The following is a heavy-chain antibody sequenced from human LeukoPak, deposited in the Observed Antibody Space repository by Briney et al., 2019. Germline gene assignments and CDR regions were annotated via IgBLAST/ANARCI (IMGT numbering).Heavy chain of an antibody. CDR3: ARVGYSSSWYAAPGAFDI. J-gene: IGHJ3*02. CDR2: IYYSGST. V-gene: IGHV4-59*01. CDR1: GGSISSYY. Sequence: SETLSLTCTVSGGSISSYYWSWIRQPPGKGREWIGYIYYSGSTNYNPSLKSRVTISVDTSKNQFSLKLSSVTAADTAVYYCARVGYSSSWYAAPGAFDIWGQGTMVTVSS. D-gene: IGHD6-13*01.